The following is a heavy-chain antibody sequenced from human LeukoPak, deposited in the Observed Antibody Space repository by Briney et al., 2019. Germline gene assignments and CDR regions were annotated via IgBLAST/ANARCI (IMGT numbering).Heavy chain of an antibody. CDR1: GFTFSSYG. D-gene: IGHD2-21*02. J-gene: IGHJ4*02. V-gene: IGHV3-30*18. Sequence: PGRSLRLSCAASGFTFSSYGMHWVRQAPGKGLEWVAVISYDGSNKYYADSVKGRFTISRDNSKNTLYLQMNSLRAEDTAVYYCANLAYCGGDCPRPPFDYWGQGTLVTVSS. CDR3: ANLAYCGGDCPRPPFDY. CDR2: ISYDGSNK.